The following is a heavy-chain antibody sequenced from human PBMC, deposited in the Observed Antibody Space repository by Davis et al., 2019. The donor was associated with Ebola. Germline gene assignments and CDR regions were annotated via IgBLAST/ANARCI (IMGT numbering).Heavy chain of an antibody. CDR1: GFTFSSYA. V-gene: IGHV3-30-3*01. J-gene: IGHJ4*02. D-gene: IGHD7-27*01. Sequence: GESLKISCAASGFTFSSYAMHWVRQAPGKGLEWVAVISYDGSNKYYADSVKGRFTISRDNAKKSLYLEMNSLRAEDTAVYYCATDNWGPALWGQGTLLTVSS. CDR3: ATDNWGPAL. CDR2: ISYDGSNK.